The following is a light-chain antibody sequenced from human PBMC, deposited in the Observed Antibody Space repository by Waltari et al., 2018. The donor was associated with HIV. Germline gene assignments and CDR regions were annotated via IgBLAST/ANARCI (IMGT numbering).Light chain of an antibody. CDR3: QSYDSTNPCV. J-gene: IGLJ1*01. Sequence: NFMLTQPHSVSESPGKTLTISCPRSSGNIASHHYQWYQQRPGSAPTPVIYEDTQRPSGVPDRFSGSIDSSSNSASLTIYELKTEDEADYYCQSYDSTNPCVFGTGTRVTVL. CDR2: EDT. CDR1: SGNIASHH. V-gene: IGLV6-57*03.